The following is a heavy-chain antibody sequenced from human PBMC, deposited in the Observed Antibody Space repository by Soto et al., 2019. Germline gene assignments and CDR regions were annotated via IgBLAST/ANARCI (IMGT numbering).Heavy chain of an antibody. CDR1: GGSFSGYY. CDR3: ARDGRSIAARRYYYYGMDV. CDR2: INHSGST. Sequence: SETLSLTCAVYGGSFSGYYWSWIRQPPGKGLEWIGEINHSGSTNYNPSLKSRVTISVDTSKNQFSLKLSSVTAADTAVYYCARDGRSIAARRYYYYGMDVWGQGTTVTSP. V-gene: IGHV4-34*01. D-gene: IGHD6-6*01. J-gene: IGHJ6*02.